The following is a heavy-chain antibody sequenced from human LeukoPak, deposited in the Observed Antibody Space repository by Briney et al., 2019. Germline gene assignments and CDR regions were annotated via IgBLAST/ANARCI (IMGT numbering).Heavy chain of an antibody. CDR1: GFTFSSYG. CDR3: ARVPISRTTNGEGVYYYGMDV. V-gene: IGHV3-21*01. D-gene: IGHD1-14*01. Sequence: GGSLRLSCAASGFTFSSYGMHWVRQAPGKGLEWVSSISSSSSYIYYADSVKGRFTISRDNAKNSLYLQMNSLRAEDTAVYYCARVPISRTTNGEGVYYYGMDVWGQGTTVTVSS. J-gene: IGHJ6*02. CDR2: ISSSSSYI.